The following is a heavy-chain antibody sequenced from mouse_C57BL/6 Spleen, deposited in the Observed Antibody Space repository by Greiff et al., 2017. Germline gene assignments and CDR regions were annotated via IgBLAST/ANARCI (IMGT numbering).Heavy chain of an antibody. V-gene: IGHV3-6*01. J-gene: IGHJ3*01. CDR3: AREGHYYGSSYPFAY. Sequence: EVKVEESGPGLVKPSQSLSLTCSVTGYSITSGYYWNWIRQFPGNKLEWMGYISYDGSNNYNPSLKNRISITRDTSKNQFFLKLNSVTTEDTATYYCAREGHYYGSSYPFAYWGQGTLVTVSA. D-gene: IGHD1-1*01. CDR2: ISYDGSN. CDR1: GYSITSGYY.